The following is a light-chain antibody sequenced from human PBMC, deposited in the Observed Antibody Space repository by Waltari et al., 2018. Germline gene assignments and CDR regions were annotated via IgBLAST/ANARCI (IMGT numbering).Light chain of an antibody. Sequence: DIQMTQSPSTLSASVGDRVTITCRASQSISKSLAWYQQKPGKAPKFLIYQASTLETGVPSRFSGSGSGTEFTLTISSLQPDDFATYYCQHYHSYPFSFGGGTKVEIK. V-gene: IGKV1-5*03. J-gene: IGKJ4*01. CDR2: QAS. CDR3: QHYHSYPFS. CDR1: QSISKS.